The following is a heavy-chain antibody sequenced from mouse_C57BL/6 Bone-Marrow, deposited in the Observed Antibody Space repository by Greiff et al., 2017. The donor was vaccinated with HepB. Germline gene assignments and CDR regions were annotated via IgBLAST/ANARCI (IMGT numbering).Heavy chain of an antibody. CDR2: ISSGSSTI. J-gene: IGHJ1*03. CDR3: ARELRSDWYFDV. V-gene: IGHV5-17*01. CDR1: GFTFSDYG. Sequence: EVMLVESGGGLVKPGGSLKLSCAASGFTFSDYGMHWVRQAPEKGLEGVAYISSGSSTIYYADTVKGRFTISRDNAKNTLFLQMTSLTSEDTAMYYCARELRSDWYFDVWGTGTTVTVSS. D-gene: IGHD1-1*01.